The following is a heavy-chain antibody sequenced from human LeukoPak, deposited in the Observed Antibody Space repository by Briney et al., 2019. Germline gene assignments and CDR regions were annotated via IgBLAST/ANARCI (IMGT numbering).Heavy chain of an antibody. Sequence: SGGSLRLSCAASGFTFSSFAMSWVRQAPGKGLEWVSGIIGSGSSTYYADSVRGRFSISRDNSKNTVSLQMNTLRTEDTAVYYCAKDRYYGSGSYLGAFDIWGQGTMVTVSS. D-gene: IGHD3-10*01. V-gene: IGHV3-23*01. CDR2: IIGSGSST. J-gene: IGHJ3*02. CDR3: AKDRYYGSGSYLGAFDI. CDR1: GFTFSSFA.